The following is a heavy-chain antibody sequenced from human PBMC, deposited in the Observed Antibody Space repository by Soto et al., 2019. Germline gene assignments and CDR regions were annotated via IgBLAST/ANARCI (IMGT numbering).Heavy chain of an antibody. CDR3: ARDLNILTGYPPY. D-gene: IGHD3-9*01. CDR1: GFTFSSYS. Sequence: GGSLRLSCAASGFTFSSYSMNWVRQAPGKGLEWVSSISSSSSYIYYADPVKGRFTISRDNAKNSLYLQMNSLRAEDTAVYYCARDLNILTGYPPYWGQGTLVTVSS. J-gene: IGHJ4*02. CDR2: ISSSSSYI. V-gene: IGHV3-21*01.